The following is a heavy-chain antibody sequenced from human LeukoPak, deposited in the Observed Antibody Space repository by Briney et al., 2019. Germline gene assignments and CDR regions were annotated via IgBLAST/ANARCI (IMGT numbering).Heavy chain of an antibody. CDR3: ARDVYHFDQ. D-gene: IGHD5/OR15-5a*01. Sequence: GGSLRLSCAASGFTFSNAWMSWVRQAPGKGLEWVANIKKDGSEKYYVDSVKGRFTISRDNAKNSLCLQMNSLRAEDTAVYYCARDVYHFDQWGQGTPVTVSS. CDR2: IKKDGSEK. CDR1: GFTFSNAW. J-gene: IGHJ4*02. V-gene: IGHV3-7*04.